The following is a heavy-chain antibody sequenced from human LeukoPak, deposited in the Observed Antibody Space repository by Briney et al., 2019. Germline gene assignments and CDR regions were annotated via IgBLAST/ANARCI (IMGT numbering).Heavy chain of an antibody. Sequence: PGGSLRLSCAASGFTFSSYGLNWVRQAPGKGLEWVAVIWYDGSNKYYADSVKGRFTISRDNSKNTLYLQMNSLRAEDTAVYYCAKDVSAGSGSYSPFDYWGQGTLVTVSS. J-gene: IGHJ4*02. CDR2: IWYDGSNK. CDR3: AKDVSAGSGSYSPFDY. CDR1: GFTFSSYG. D-gene: IGHD3-10*01. V-gene: IGHV3-33*06.